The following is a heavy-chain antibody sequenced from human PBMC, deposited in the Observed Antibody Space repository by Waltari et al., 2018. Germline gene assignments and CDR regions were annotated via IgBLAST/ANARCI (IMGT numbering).Heavy chain of an antibody. D-gene: IGHD1-26*01. J-gene: IGHJ4*02. CDR3: ARGGELPHRY. V-gene: IGHV3-48*03. CDR2: ISSSGSTI. Sequence: EVQLVESGGGLVQPGGSLRLSCAASGFTFSSYEMNWVRQAPGKGLEWVSYISSSGSTIFYADSVKGRFTISRDNAKNSLYLQMNSLRAEDTAVDYCARGGELPHRYWGQGTLVTVSS. CDR1: GFTFSSYE.